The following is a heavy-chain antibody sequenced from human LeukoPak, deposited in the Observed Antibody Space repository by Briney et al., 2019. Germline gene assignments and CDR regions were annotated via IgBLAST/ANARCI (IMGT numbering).Heavy chain of an antibody. CDR3: ARDSGYSYGFGY. Sequence: ASVKVSCKASGGTFSSYATSWVRQAPGQGLEWMGRIIPILGIANYAQKFQGRVTITADKSTSTAYMELSSLRSEDTAVYYCARDSGYSYGFGYWGQGTLVTVSS. J-gene: IGHJ4*02. D-gene: IGHD5-18*01. CDR2: IIPILGIA. CDR1: GGTFSSYA. V-gene: IGHV1-69*04.